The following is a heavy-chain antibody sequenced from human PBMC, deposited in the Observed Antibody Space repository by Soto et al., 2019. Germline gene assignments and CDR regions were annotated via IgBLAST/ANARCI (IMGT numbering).Heavy chain of an antibody. D-gene: IGHD5-18*01. CDR3: ARRYSYGHFDY. CDR2: IYNSGST. CDR1: GASISSSY. V-gene: IGHV4-59*08. Sequence: QVQLQESGPGLVKPSETLSLTCTVSGASISSSYWSWIRQPPGKGLEWIGYIYNSGSTNYNPSLKSRVTTSVDTSKNQFSLKLSSVTAADTAVYYCARRYSYGHFDYWGQGTLVTVSS. J-gene: IGHJ4*02.